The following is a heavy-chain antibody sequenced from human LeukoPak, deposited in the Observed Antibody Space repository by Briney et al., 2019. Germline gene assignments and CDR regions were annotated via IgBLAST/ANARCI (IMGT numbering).Heavy chain of an antibody. J-gene: IGHJ2*01. CDR1: EFIFSNYW. D-gene: IGHD3-9*01. Sequence: GGSLRLSCAVSEFIFSNYWVTWVRQAPGKGLEWVANIKQDGVEKYYADSVKGRFTISRDTAKNSLYLQMNSLRVEDTALYYCASGNAVDYWGRGILVTVSS. CDR2: IKQDGVEK. V-gene: IGHV3-7*01. CDR3: ASGNAVDY.